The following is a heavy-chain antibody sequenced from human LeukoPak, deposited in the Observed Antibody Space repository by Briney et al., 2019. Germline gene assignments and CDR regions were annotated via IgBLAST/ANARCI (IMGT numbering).Heavy chain of an antibody. CDR1: GGTFSSYA. Sequence: GASVKVSCKASGGTFSSYAISWVRQAPGQGLEWMGRIIPILGIANYAQKFQGRVTITADKSTSTAYMELSSLRSEDTAVYYCAGHRSRLTYCSGGSCGFDYWGQGTLVTVSS. J-gene: IGHJ4*02. CDR2: IIPILGIA. V-gene: IGHV1-69*04. D-gene: IGHD2-15*01. CDR3: AGHRSRLTYCSGGSCGFDY.